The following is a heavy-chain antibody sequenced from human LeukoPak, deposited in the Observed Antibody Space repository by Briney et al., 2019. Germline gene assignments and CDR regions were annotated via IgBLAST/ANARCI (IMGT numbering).Heavy chain of an antibody. J-gene: IGHJ4*02. CDR1: GGSFSGHY. V-gene: IGHV4-34*12. D-gene: IGHD3-9*01. CDR2: IISTGST. CDR3: ARLDVRILTGYYFDY. Sequence: PSETLSLTCGVYGGSFSGHYWNWIRQSPGKGLEWIGEIISTGSTKYNPSLNSRVTISVDTSKNHFSLKLSSVTAADTAVYYCARLDVRILTGYYFDYWGQGTLVTVSS.